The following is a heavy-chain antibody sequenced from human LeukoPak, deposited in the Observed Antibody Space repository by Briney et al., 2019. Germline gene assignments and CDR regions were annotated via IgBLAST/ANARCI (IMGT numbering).Heavy chain of an antibody. D-gene: IGHD4-17*01. Sequence: PGGSLRLSCSASGFTFSSYPMHWVRQAPGKGLEYVSAISSKGGNIYYAESSRGRFTISRDNSKNTLYLQMSSLRAEDTAVYYCVKGPGPTVNYYFDFWGREPWSPSPQ. CDR1: GFTFSSYP. CDR3: VKGPGPTVNYYFDF. CDR2: ISSKGGNI. J-gene: IGHJ4*02. V-gene: IGHV3-64D*06.